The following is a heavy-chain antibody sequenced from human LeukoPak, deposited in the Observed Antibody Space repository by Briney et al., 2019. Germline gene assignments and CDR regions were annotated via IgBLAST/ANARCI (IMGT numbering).Heavy chain of an antibody. CDR1: GYTFTSCG. Sequence: ASVKVSCKASGYTFTSCGISRVRQAPGQGLEWMGWISAYNGNTNYAQKLQGRVTMTTDTSTSTAYMELRSLRSDDTAVYYCARGHIAAAGRGPVDYWGQGTLVTVSS. V-gene: IGHV1-18*01. D-gene: IGHD6-13*01. J-gene: IGHJ4*02. CDR2: ISAYNGNT. CDR3: ARGHIAAAGRGPVDY.